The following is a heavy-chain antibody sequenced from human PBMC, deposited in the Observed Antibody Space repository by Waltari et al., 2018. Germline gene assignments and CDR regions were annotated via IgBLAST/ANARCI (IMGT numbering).Heavy chain of an antibody. Sequence: EVQLLASGGGSVHPGGSRRLTSEHYGFTLGNSALRWGRQAPGKGLEWISGISGSSSSTYYADSVKGRFTISRDNSKNTLYLQMNSLRVEDTAVYFCAKVEGGIVTRYYALDIWGQGTMVTVSS. CDR1: GFTLGNSA. CDR2: ISGSSSST. CDR3: AKVEGGIVTRYYALDI. D-gene: IGHD3-16*02. J-gene: IGHJ3*02. V-gene: IGHV3-23*01.